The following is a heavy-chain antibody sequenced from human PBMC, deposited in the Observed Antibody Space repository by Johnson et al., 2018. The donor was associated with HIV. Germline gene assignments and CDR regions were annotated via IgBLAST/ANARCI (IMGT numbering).Heavy chain of an antibody. D-gene: IGHD4-11*01. CDR2: INGDGTT. Sequence: EVQLVESGGGLVQPGGSLRLSCGASGFTFSDHWMQWVRQAPGKGLVWVSRINGDGTTYYADSVKGRFTISRDNSKNTLYLQMNSLRAEDTAVYYCARSYSTSWNASDIWGQGTMVTVSS. V-gene: IGHV3-74*01. CDR3: ARSYSTSWNASDI. J-gene: IGHJ3*02. CDR1: GFTFSDHW.